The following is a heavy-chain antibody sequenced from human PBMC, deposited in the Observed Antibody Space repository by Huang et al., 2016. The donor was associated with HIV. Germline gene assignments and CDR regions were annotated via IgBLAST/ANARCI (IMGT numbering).Heavy chain of an antibody. D-gene: IGHD3-16*01. J-gene: IGHJ4*03. CDR3: AREGQNWLGKPFGALAF. Sequence: QAQLVQSGAAVMKPGSSVRVSCKASGVSFSVYAFSWVRRAPGQGLDWMGGIIPRFGLTKYAPRLQGRVTSSADKSANTVYLEVKSLRSGDTAVYYCAREGQNWLGKPFGALAFWGQGTEVIVSS. CDR1: GVSFSVYA. CDR2: IIPRFGLT. V-gene: IGHV1-69*10.